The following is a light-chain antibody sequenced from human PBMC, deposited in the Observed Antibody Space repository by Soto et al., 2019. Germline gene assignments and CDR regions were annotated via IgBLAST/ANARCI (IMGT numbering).Light chain of an antibody. J-gene: IGKJ2*01. CDR1: QSLSSSY. CDR2: GAS. CDR3: QQYSALPST. V-gene: IGKV3-20*01. Sequence: EIVLTQSPGTLSLSPGERATLSCRASQSLSSSYLVWYQQKPGQALRLLIYGASSRATGIPDRFSGSGSGTDFALTISRLEPEDFVVYYCQQYSALPSTFGQGTKLEIK.